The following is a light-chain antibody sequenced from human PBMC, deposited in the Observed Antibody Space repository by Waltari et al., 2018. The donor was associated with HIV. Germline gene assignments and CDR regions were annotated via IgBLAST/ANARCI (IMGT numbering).Light chain of an antibody. CDR1: QSISSR. CDR3: QQYDSFSS. CDR2: KAS. Sequence: DIQMTQSPSTLSASVGDRVTITCRASQSISSRLAWYQQKPGKAPKLLVYKASSLESGVPSRFSGSGSGTEFTLTIISLQPHDLATYYCQQYDSFSSFGGGTRVEIK. V-gene: IGKV1-5*03. J-gene: IGKJ4*01.